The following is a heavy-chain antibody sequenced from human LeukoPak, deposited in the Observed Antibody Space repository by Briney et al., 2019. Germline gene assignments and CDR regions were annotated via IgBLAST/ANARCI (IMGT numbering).Heavy chain of an antibody. J-gene: IGHJ4*02. CDR1: GDSISGYY. Sequence: PSETLSLTCTVSGDSISGYYWSWLRQPPGKGLEWIGNIYYSGTTNHNPSLKSRVTISVDTSKNQFSLKLSSVTAADTAVYYCARGGNSDLGYWGQGTLVTVSS. D-gene: IGHD4-23*01. CDR3: ARGGNSDLGY. V-gene: IGHV4-59*01. CDR2: IYYSGTT.